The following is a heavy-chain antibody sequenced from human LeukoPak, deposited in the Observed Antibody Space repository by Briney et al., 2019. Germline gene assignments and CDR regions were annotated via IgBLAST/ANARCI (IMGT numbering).Heavy chain of an antibody. CDR3: ARTVAYCSATSCYGY. V-gene: IGHV4-38-2*01. D-gene: IGHD2-2*01. J-gene: IGHJ4*02. CDR2: VYCDGST. CDR1: GYSISSGYY. Sequence: SETLSLTCAVSGYSISSGYYWGWIRQPPGKGLEWIGSVYCDGSTYHNPSLKSRVTISVDMSKNQFFVKLSSVTAADTAVYYCARTVAYCSATSCYGYWGQGTLVTVSS.